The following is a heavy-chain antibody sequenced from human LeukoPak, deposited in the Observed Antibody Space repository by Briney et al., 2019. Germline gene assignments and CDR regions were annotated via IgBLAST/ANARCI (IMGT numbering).Heavy chain of an antibody. CDR3: ARHSYYYDSSGYYPRPDWYFDL. CDR2: IYPGNSDT. Sequence: GESLKISCKGSGYSFINYWIGWVRQMPGKGLEWMGIIYPGNSDTRYSPSFQGQVTISADKSISTAYLQWSSLKASDTAMYYCARHSYYYDSSGYYPRPDWYFDLWGRGTLVTVSS. V-gene: IGHV5-51*01. J-gene: IGHJ2*01. CDR1: GYSFINYW. D-gene: IGHD3-22*01.